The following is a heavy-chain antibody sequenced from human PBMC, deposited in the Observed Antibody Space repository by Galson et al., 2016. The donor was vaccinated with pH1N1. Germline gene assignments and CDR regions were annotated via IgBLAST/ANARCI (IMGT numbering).Heavy chain of an antibody. J-gene: IGHJ3*01. CDR3: ARAPPTFNNRGGAFDV. CDR1: GFIFSQYG. Sequence: LRLSCAASGFIFSQYGMHWVRQAPGKGLEWVAFISYDGTYEYYGDSVKGRFTISRDNSKNTVHLQMNSPRADDTAVYYCARAPPTFNNRGGAFDVWGQGTMVSVSS. CDR2: ISYDGTYE. V-gene: IGHV3-30*03. D-gene: IGHD1/OR15-1a*01.